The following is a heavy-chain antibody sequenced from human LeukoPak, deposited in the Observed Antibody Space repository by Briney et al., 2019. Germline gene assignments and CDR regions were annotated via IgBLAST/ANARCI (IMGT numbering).Heavy chain of an antibody. Sequence: ASVKVSCKASGGTFSSYAISWVRQAPGQGLEWMGGIIPIFGTANYAQKFQSRVTITADESTSTAYMELSSLRSEDTAVYYCARVKVHCGGDCSTYWYFDLWGRGTLVTVSS. J-gene: IGHJ2*01. CDR3: ARVKVHCGGDCSTYWYFDL. V-gene: IGHV1-69*01. CDR1: GGTFSSYA. CDR2: IIPIFGTA. D-gene: IGHD2-21*01.